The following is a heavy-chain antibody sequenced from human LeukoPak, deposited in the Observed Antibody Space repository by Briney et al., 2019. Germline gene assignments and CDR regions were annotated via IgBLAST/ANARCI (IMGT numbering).Heavy chain of an antibody. D-gene: IGHD2-2*01. Sequence: ASVKVSFKASGYTFTSYYMHWVRQAPGQGLEWMGIINPSGGSTSYAQKFQGRVTMARGTSTSTVYMELSSLRSEDTAVYYCARDSTMTDGMDVWGKGTTVSVSS. V-gene: IGHV1-46*01. CDR1: GYTFTSYY. CDR3: ARDSTMTDGMDV. CDR2: INPSGGST. J-gene: IGHJ6*04.